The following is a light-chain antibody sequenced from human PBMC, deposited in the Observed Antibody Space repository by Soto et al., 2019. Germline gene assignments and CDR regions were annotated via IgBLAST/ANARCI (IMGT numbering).Light chain of an antibody. Sequence: QSVLTQPASVSGSPGQSITISCTGTSSDVGAYDYVSWYQQHPGKAPKVMIYEVSNWPSGVSNRFSGSKSGNTASLTISGFQAEDEAEYHCSSYTTSSTLVFGTGTKVTVL. CDR3: SSYTTSSTLV. V-gene: IGLV2-14*01. CDR1: SSDVGAYDY. J-gene: IGLJ1*01. CDR2: EVS.